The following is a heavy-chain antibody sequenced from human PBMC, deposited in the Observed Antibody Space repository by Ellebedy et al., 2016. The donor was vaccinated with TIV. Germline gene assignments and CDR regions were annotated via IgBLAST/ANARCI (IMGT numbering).Heavy chain of an antibody. V-gene: IGHV3-48*02. CDR1: GFTFSSYS. J-gene: IGHJ6*02. Sequence: PGGSLRLSCAASGFTFSSYSINWVRQAPGKGLEWVSYISSSSSTIYYADSVKGRFTISRDNSKNTLYLQMNSLRHEDTAVYYCARDLLPSLEWVDTMDVWGQGTTVTVSS. D-gene: IGHD3-3*01. CDR3: ARDLLPSLEWVDTMDV. CDR2: ISSSSSTI.